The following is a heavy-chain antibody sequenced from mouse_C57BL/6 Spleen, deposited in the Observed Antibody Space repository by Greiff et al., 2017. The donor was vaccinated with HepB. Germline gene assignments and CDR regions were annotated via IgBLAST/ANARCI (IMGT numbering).Heavy chain of an antibody. D-gene: IGHD3-2*02. V-gene: IGHV1-54*01. CDR3: ARSSAAHVAY. J-gene: IGHJ3*01. Sequence: VQLQESGAELVRPGTSVKVSCKASGYAFTNYLIEWVKQRPGQGLEWIGVINPGSGGTNYNEKFKGKATLTADKSSSTAYMQLSSLTSEDSAVYFCARSSAAHVAYWGQGTLVTVSA. CDR2: INPGSGGT. CDR1: GYAFTNYL.